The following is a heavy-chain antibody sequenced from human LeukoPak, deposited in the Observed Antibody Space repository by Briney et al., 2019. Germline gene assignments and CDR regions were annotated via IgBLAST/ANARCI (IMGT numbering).Heavy chain of an antibody. V-gene: IGHV3-66*01. D-gene: IGHD3-22*01. Sequence: GGSLRLSCAASGFSVSRNYMSWVRQAPGKGLEWVSVIYSGGSTYYADSVKGRFTTSRDNSKNTLYVQMNSLRAEDTAVYYCARGPRVTMIVVADYFDYWGQGTLVTVSS. CDR2: IYSGGST. CDR1: GFSVSRNY. CDR3: ARGPRVTMIVVADYFDY. J-gene: IGHJ4*02.